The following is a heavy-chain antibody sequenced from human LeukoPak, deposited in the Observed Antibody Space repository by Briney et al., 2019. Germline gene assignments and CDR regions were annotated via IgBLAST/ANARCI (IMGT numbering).Heavy chain of an antibody. D-gene: IGHD3-10*01. CDR1: GFTFSAYW. CDR3: ARDDGFYSASGIYQNYFDH. V-gene: IGHV3-7*01. Sequence: GGSLRLSCAASGFTFSAYWMSWVRQAPGKGLEWVANLKQDGSEKYYVDSVKGRFTISRDNAKNSLYLQMNSPRGEDTAVYYCARDDGFYSASGIYQNYFDHWGRGILVTVSP. CDR2: LKQDGSEK. J-gene: IGHJ4*02.